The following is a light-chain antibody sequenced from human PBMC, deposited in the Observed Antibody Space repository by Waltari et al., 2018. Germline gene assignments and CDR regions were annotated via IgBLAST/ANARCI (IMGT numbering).Light chain of an antibody. CDR2: DVS. Sequence: SCTGTSSDVGGYNYVSWYQQHPGKAPKLMIYDVSNRPSGVSNRFSGSKSGNTASLTISGLQAEDEADYYCSSYTSSSTLVFGGGTKLTVL. CDR3: SSYTSSSTLV. J-gene: IGLJ2*01. CDR1: SSDVGGYNY. V-gene: IGLV2-14*03.